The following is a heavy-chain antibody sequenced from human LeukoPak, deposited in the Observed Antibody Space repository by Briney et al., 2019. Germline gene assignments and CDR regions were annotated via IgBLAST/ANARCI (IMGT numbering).Heavy chain of an antibody. D-gene: IGHD4/OR15-4a*01. CDR3: ARVYGDKDYYYYYYMDV. J-gene: IGHJ6*03. CDR1: RHSFHSQW. CDR2: IYPGDYDN. Sequence: GESLKISCKGPRHSFHSQWIGWVRQMPGKGLEWMGIIYPGDYDNKYSPSFQGQVTISADKSIGTAYLHWSSLKASVTAMYYCARVYGDKDYYYYYYMDVWGKGTTVTVSS. V-gene: IGHV5-51*01.